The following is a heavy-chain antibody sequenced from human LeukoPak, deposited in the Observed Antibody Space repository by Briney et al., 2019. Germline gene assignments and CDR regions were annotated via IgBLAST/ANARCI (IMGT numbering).Heavy chain of an antibody. CDR3: ASHCSGGTCYRYYFDN. CDR2: IYYTGST. CDR1: VGSISSTNW. Sequence: PSETLSLTCGVSVGSISSTNWWSWIRQHPGKGLEWIGYIYYTGSTYYNPSLKSRASLSVDTYNNQFSLKLSSVSAADTAVYYCASHCSGGTCYRYYFDNWGQGTLVTVSS. V-gene: IGHV4-31*11. J-gene: IGHJ4*02. D-gene: IGHD2-15*01.